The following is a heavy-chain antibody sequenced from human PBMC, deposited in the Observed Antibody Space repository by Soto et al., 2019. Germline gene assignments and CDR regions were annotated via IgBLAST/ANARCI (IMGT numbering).Heavy chain of an antibody. Sequence: PSETLSLTCTVSGGSISSSSYYWGWIRQPPGKGLEWIGSIYYSGSTYYNPSLKSRVTISVDTSKNQFSLKLSSVTAADTAVYYCARRFTIFGAFDIWGQVTMVTVSS. CDR3: ARRFTIFGAFDI. D-gene: IGHD3-3*01. V-gene: IGHV4-39*01. CDR1: GGSISSSSYY. J-gene: IGHJ3*02. CDR2: IYYSGST.